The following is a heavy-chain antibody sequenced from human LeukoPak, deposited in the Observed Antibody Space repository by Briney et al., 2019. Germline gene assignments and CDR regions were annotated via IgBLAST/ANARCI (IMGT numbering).Heavy chain of an antibody. CDR1: GFTVNSNY. Sequence: GGSLRLSCAASGFTVNSNYMSWVRQAPGKGLEWVSVIYSDGSTYYADSVKGRFTISRDNPKNTLYLQMNSLRAEDTAVYYCARAGSSSKQHYFDSWGQGTLVTVSS. J-gene: IGHJ4*02. V-gene: IGHV3-53*01. CDR2: IYSDGST. D-gene: IGHD6-13*01. CDR3: ARAGSSSKQHYFDS.